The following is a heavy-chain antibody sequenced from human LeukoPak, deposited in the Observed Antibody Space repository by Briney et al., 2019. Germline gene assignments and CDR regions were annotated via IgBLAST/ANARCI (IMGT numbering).Heavy chain of an antibody. V-gene: IGHV3-53*01. D-gene: IGHD2-2*01. CDR2: IYGDDYT. J-gene: IGHJ6*03. CDR1: GFTVGSNY. Sequence: PGGSLRLSCAASGFTVGSNYMTWVRQAPGKGLEWVALIYGDDYTFYADSVEGRFTVSRDRSKNTVYLRLNSLRPEDTAVYFCARAPSLVPATIYYHYMDVWGTGTTVTVSS. CDR3: ARAPSLVPATIYYHYMDV.